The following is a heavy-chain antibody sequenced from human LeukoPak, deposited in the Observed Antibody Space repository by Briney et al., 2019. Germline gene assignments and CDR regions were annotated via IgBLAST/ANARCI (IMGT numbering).Heavy chain of an antibody. D-gene: IGHD1-26*01. CDR3: AREEVGAIAGEDY. CDR2: IIPIFGTA. Sequence: ASVKVSCKASGGTFSSYAISWVRQAPGQGLEWMGGIIPIFGTANYAQKFQGRVTITADESTSTVYMELSSLRSEDTAVYYCAREEVGAIAGEDYWGQGTLVTVSS. CDR1: GGTFSSYA. J-gene: IGHJ4*02. V-gene: IGHV1-69*13.